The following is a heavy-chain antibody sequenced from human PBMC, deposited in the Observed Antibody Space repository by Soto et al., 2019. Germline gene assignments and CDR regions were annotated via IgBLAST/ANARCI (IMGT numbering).Heavy chain of an antibody. CDR2: SRDKPQGYST. V-gene: IGHV3-72*01. Sequence: GGSLRLSCAASGFTLSDHYMDWVRRAPGKGLEWVGRSRDKPQGYSTAYAASVKGRFTTSSDESNNSAYLQMNSLKTEDTAVYYCVRATYFSDSSGYTCCLDYWGQGTLVTVSS. J-gene: IGHJ4*02. CDR3: VRATYFSDSSGYTCCLDY. D-gene: IGHD3-22*01. CDR1: GFTLSDHY.